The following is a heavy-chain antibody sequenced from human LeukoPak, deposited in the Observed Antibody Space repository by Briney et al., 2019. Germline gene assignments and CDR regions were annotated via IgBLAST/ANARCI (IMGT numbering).Heavy chain of an antibody. V-gene: IGHV5-51*01. Sequence: GESLKISCKGSGYSFTSYWIGWVRQMPGKGLEWMGIIYPGDSDTRYSPSFQGQVTISVDKSISTAYLQWSSLKASDTAMYYCARRRSGRTPLHYYYGMDVWGQGTTVTVSS. CDR1: GYSFTSYW. CDR3: ARRRSGRTPLHYYYGMDV. D-gene: IGHD1-26*01. J-gene: IGHJ6*02. CDR2: IYPGDSDT.